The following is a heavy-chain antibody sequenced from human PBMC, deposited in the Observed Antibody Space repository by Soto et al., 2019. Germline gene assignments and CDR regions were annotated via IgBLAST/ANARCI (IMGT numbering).Heavy chain of an antibody. Sequence: GGSLRLSCETSGFTFNTYGFHWVRQAPGKGLEWVAVIWTTGDGENYAESVKGQFTVSTDNSESTAHLQLNRLKGEDTAVYYCARDRDTKCRFSWLDPWGQGTRVTVSS. J-gene: IGHJ5*02. V-gene: IGHV3-33*01. CDR3: ARDRDTKCRFSWLDP. CDR1: GFTFNTYG. D-gene: IGHD5-18*01. CDR2: IWTTGDGE.